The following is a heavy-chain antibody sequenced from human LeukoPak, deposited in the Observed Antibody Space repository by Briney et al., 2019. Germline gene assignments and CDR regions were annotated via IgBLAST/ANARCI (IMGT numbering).Heavy chain of an antibody. CDR2: MSYDGSNK. D-gene: IGHD3-22*01. CDR3: AKGFYDNSASGVFDI. Sequence: GGSLRLSCAASGFSFSDHGMHWVRQAPGKGLEWVAVMSYDGSNKDYADSVKGRFTISRDNSKNTLYLQMNSLRAEDTAVYYCAKGFYDNSASGVFDIWGQGTMVTVSS. CDR1: GFSFSDHG. J-gene: IGHJ3*02. V-gene: IGHV3-30*18.